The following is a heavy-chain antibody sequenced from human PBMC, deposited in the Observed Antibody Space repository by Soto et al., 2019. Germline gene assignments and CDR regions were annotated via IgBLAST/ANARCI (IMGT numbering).Heavy chain of an antibody. Sequence: EVQLLQSGGGLVQPGGSLRLSCAASGFIFSNYAMNWVRQAPGKGLEWVSIVTSRGDTTYYADSGKGRFTISRDNSKNTLYLQVNSWTAEDTAVYYCAKDRLGGGLDYWGQGTLVSVSS. J-gene: IGHJ4*02. CDR1: GFIFSNYA. D-gene: IGHD3-16*01. CDR3: AKDRLGGGLDY. CDR2: VTSRGDTT. V-gene: IGHV3-23*01.